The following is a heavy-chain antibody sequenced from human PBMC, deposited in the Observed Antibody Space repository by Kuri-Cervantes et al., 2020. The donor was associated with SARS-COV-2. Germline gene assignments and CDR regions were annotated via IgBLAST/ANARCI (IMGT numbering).Heavy chain of an antibody. CDR1: GVSISSTSYY. CDR3: ARHPNSMSGFDP. Sequence: SETLSLTCAVSGVSISSTSYYWAWIRQPPGKGLEWIGSINYIGTSYRNPSLRSRVIMSVDTSKNQFSVNIYSVTAADTAIYFCARHPNSMSGFDPWGQGTPVTVSS. J-gene: IGHJ5*02. V-gene: IGHV4-39*01. CDR2: INYIGTS. D-gene: IGHD3-3*02.